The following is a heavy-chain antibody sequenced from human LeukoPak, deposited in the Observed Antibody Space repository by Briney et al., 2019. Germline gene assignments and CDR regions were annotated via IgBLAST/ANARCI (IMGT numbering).Heavy chain of an antibody. V-gene: IGHV3-73*01. Sequence: GGSLRLSCAASGFTFSNAYMNWVRQAPGKGLEWVGRIRSKANSYATAYAASVKGRFTISRDDSKNTAYLQMNSLKTEDTAVYYCTIKRAYGYFDYWGQGTLVTVSS. D-gene: IGHD4-17*01. CDR2: IRSKANSYAT. CDR1: GFTFSNAY. CDR3: TIKRAYGYFDY. J-gene: IGHJ4*02.